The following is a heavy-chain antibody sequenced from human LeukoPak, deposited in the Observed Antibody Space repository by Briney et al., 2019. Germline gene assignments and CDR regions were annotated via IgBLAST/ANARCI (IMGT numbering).Heavy chain of an antibody. J-gene: IGHJ5*02. Sequence: GASVKVSCKASGYTFTGYYMHWVRQAPGQGLEWMGWINPNSCGTNYAQKFQGRVTMTRDTSISTAYMELSRLRSDDTAVYYCATSSIAAAGKTYNWFDPWGQGTLVTVSS. CDR1: GYTFTGYY. V-gene: IGHV1-2*02. D-gene: IGHD6-13*01. CDR2: INPNSCGT. CDR3: ATSSIAAAGKTYNWFDP.